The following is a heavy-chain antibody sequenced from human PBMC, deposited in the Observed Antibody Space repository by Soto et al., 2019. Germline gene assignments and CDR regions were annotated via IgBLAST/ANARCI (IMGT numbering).Heavy chain of an antibody. CDR1: GFTFSSYI. V-gene: IGHV3-21*01. CDR2: ISSSSSYI. J-gene: IGHJ4*02. Sequence: PGGSLRLSCAASGFTFSSYIMNWVRQAPGKGLEWVSSISSSSSYIYYADSVKGRFTISRDNAKNSLYLQMNSLRAEDTAVYYCARHTHYYDSSGYYDYWGQGTLVTVSS. CDR3: ARHTHYYDSSGYYDY. D-gene: IGHD3-22*01.